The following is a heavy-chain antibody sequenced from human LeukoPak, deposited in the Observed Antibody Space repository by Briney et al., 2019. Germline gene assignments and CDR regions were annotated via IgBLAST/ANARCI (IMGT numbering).Heavy chain of an antibody. V-gene: IGHV1-69*05. D-gene: IGHD2-2*01. J-gene: IGHJ6*03. CDR3: ARGLQYQLLKALGYYYMDV. CDR2: IVPISGTA. Sequence: SVKVSCKASGGTFSSHAIAWVRQAPGQGPEWMGGIVPISGTASYAQKFQGRVTITTDESTSTAYMELSSLTSDDTAVYYCARGLQYQLLKALGYYYMDVWGEGTTVTVSS. CDR1: GGTFSSHA.